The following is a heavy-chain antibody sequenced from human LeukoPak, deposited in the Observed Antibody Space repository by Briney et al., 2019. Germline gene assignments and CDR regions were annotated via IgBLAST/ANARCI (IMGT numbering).Heavy chain of an antibody. CDR3: ARGPLRGVRSVGIDY. Sequence: SETLSLTCTVSGGSISSYYWSWIRQPPGKGLEWIGYIYYSGSTNYNPSLKSRVTISVDTSKNQFSLKLSSVTAADTAVYYCARGPLRGVRSVGIDYWGQGTLVTVSS. J-gene: IGHJ4*02. V-gene: IGHV4-59*08. D-gene: IGHD7-27*01. CDR2: IYYSGST. CDR1: GGSISSYY.